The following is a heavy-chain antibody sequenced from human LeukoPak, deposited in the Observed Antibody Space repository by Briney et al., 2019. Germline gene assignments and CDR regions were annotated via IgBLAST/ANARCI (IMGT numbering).Heavy chain of an antibody. CDR3: ARDPLTTWYGGFDY. J-gene: IGHJ4*02. V-gene: IGHV3-74*01. D-gene: IGHD4-23*01. Sequence: PGGSLRLSCAASGFTFSSCWMHWVRQAPGKGLVWVSRINSDGSSTSYADSVKGRFTISRDNAKNTLYLQMNSLRAEDTAVYYCARDPLTTWYGGFDYWGQGTLVSVSS. CDR1: GFTFSSCW. CDR2: INSDGSST.